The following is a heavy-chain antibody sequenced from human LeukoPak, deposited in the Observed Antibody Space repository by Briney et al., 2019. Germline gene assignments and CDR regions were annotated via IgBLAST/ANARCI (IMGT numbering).Heavy chain of an antibody. Sequence: GGSLRLSCAASGFTFSTYAMTWVRQAPGKGLEWVSRITGSGGSTYNADSVKGRFTISRDNSKNMLYLQMNSLRAEDTAVYYCAMDSSWLPLKFDYWGQGTLVTVSS. J-gene: IGHJ4*02. CDR3: AMDSSWLPLKFDY. CDR2: ITGSGGST. D-gene: IGHD5-24*01. CDR1: GFTFSTYA. V-gene: IGHV3-23*01.